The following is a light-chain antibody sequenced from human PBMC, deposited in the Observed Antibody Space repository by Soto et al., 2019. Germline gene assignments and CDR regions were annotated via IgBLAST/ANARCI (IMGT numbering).Light chain of an antibody. J-gene: IGLJ3*02. CDR3: CSYAGRSWV. CDR1: SSDVGGYNY. Sequence: QSALTQPRSVSGSPGQSVTISCTGTSSDVGGYNYVSWYQQHPGKAPKLMIYDVSKGPSGVPDRFSGSKSGNTASLTISGLQAEDEADYYCCSYAGRSWVFGGGTQVTVL. V-gene: IGLV2-11*01. CDR2: DVS.